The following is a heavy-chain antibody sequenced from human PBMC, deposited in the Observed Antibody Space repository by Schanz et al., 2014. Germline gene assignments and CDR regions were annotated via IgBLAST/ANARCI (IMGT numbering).Heavy chain of an antibody. Sequence: QVQLVQSGAEVKKPGASVKVSCKASGYNITSNDVTWVRQATGQGLEWMGWMNPNSGNTGYAQKFQGRVTITADRSTSTAYMELSSLRSEDTAVYYCARGYGDSRTDFWGQGTLVTVSA. V-gene: IGHV1-8*01. CDR3: ARGYGDSRTDF. CDR2: MNPNSGNT. J-gene: IGHJ4*02. CDR1: GYNITSND. D-gene: IGHD4-17*01.